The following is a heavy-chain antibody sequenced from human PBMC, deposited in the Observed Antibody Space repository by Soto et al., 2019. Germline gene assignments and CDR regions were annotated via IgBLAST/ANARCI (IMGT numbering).Heavy chain of an antibody. D-gene: IGHD6-19*01. V-gene: IGHV1-18*01. CDR2: INGYNGNT. CDR1: GYTFTTYG. CDR3: AREGSAHYYYYGMDV. Sequence: QVQLEQSGAEVKKPGDSMKVSCKASGYTFTTYGISWVRQAPGQVLEWMGWINGYNGNTDYPQKLQGRVTMTTDTSTSTAYMALRSLRSDDTAVYYCAREGSAHYYYYGMDVWGQGTTVTVSS. J-gene: IGHJ6*02.